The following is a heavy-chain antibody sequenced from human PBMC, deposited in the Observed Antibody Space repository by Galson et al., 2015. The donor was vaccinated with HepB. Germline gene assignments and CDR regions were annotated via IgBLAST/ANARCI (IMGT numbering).Heavy chain of an antibody. J-gene: IGHJ1*01. V-gene: IGHV3-30*04. Sequence: SLRLSCAGSGFSLSTYAMHWVRQAPGKGLEWVAVLSYDGNNKYYVDSVKGRFTISRDNYKSTLSLQMNSLRAEDTAVYYCARGGRNWYPTRAEYLDYWGQGTPVTVSS. CDR1: GFSLSTYA. CDR3: ARGGRNWYPTRAEYLDY. CDR2: LSYDGNNK. D-gene: IGHD6-13*01.